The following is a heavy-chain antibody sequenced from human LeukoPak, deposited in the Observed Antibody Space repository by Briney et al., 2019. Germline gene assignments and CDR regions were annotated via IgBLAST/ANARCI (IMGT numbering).Heavy chain of an antibody. J-gene: IGHJ4*02. Sequence: GGSLRLSCAASGFTFSSYEMNWVRQAPGKGLEWVSYISSSGSTIYYADSVKSRFTISRDNAKNSLYLQMNSLRAEDTAVYYCARVGCFSSTSCYRGSDYWGQGTLVTVSS. CDR3: ARVGCFSSTSCYRGSDY. V-gene: IGHV3-48*03. D-gene: IGHD2-2*01. CDR1: GFTFSSYE. CDR2: ISSSGSTI.